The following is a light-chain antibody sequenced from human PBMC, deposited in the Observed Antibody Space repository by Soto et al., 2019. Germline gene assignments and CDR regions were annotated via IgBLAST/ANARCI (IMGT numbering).Light chain of an antibody. V-gene: IGKV3-20*01. J-gene: IGKJ2*01. CDR1: QTVSNIY. CDR3: QQFGTSPYT. CDR2: ETS. Sequence: EILLTQSPGTLSLSPGDRATLSCRASQTVSNIYLVWYQQRPGQAPGLLIYETSIRASGIPDRFSGSGSGTDFTLTISRLEPEDFAVYWCQQFGTSPYTFGQGTKVEIK.